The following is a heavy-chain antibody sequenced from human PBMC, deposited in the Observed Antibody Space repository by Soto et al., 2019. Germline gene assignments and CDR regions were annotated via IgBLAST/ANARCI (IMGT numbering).Heavy chain of an antibody. D-gene: IGHD2-8*01. Sequence: PGESLKISCKGSGYRFTNNWIGWVRQMPGKGLEWMGIIYPADSDTRYSPSFQGQVIISADKSISTAYLQWSSLKASDTAMYYCAVRNAPDYWGQGTLVTVSS. CDR1: GYRFTNNW. CDR2: IYPADSDT. V-gene: IGHV5-51*01. J-gene: IGHJ4*02. CDR3: AVRNAPDY.